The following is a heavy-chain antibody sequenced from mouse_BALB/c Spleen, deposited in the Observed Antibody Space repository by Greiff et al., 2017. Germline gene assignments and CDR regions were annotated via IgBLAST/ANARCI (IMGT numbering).Heavy chain of an antibody. Sequence: QVHVKQSGAELARPGASVKMSCKASGYTFTSYTMHWVKQRPGQGLEWIGYINPSSGYTNYNQKFKDKATLTADKSSSTAYMQLSSLTSEDSAVYYCASNWESAMDYWGQGTSVTVSS. CDR2: INPSSGYT. CDR3: ASNWESAMDY. J-gene: IGHJ4*01. V-gene: IGHV1-4*01. CDR1: GYTFTSYT. D-gene: IGHD4-1*01.